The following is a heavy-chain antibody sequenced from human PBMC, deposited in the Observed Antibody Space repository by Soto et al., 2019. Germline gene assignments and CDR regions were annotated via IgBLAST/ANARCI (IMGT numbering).Heavy chain of an antibody. CDR1: GFTFSSYW. V-gene: IGHV3-7*01. Sequence: EVQLVESGGGLVQPGGSLRLSCGASGFTFSSYWMSWVRQAPGKGLEWVANIKQDGSEKYYVDSVKGRFTISRDNAKNSLYLQMNSLRAEDTAVYYCARVEVTMVSFDYWGQGTLVTVSS. D-gene: IGHD3-10*01. CDR2: IKQDGSEK. J-gene: IGHJ4*02. CDR3: ARVEVTMVSFDY.